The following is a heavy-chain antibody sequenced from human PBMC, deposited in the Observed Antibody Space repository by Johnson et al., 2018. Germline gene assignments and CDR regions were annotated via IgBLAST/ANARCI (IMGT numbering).Heavy chain of an antibody. CDR2: LWFDGSNK. V-gene: IGHV3-33*01. Sequence: QVQLVQSGGGVVQPGRSLRLSCAASGFTFSSYGMHWVRQAPGKGLEWVAVLWFDGSNKYYADSVKGRFTISRDNSKNTLYRQMNSLRAEDTAVYYCARDGEYFQYWGQGTLVTVSP. J-gene: IGHJ1*01. CDR3: ARDGEYFQY. CDR1: GFTFSSYG.